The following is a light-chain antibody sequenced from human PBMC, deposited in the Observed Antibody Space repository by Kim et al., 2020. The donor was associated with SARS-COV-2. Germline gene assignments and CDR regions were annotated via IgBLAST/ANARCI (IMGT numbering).Light chain of an antibody. Sequence: GSPGQTASITCSGDKLGDKYACWYQQKPGQSPVLVIYQDSKRPSGIPERFSGSNSGNTATLTISGTKAMDEADYYCQAWDSSPLVFGGGTQLTVL. V-gene: IGLV3-1*01. J-gene: IGLJ2*01. CDR2: QDS. CDR3: QAWDSSPLV. CDR1: KLGDKY.